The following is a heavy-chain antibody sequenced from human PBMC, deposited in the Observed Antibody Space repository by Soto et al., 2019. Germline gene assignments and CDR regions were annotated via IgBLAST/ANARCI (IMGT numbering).Heavy chain of an antibody. J-gene: IGHJ4*02. CDR1: GSSVNSGSYY. V-gene: IGHV4-61*01. CDR3: ARVSIPYYYHASCQYYFDY. Sequence: QVQLHESGPGLVKASETLSLTCTVSGSSVNSGSYYWTWLRQPPGLGLQWIGKIFYSGTTNSNASLKSRVTMSLDTSKNQISLQLSSVTVADTALYSGARVSIPYYYHASCQYYFDYWGQGTLVTVSS. D-gene: IGHD3-10*01. CDR2: IFYSGTT.